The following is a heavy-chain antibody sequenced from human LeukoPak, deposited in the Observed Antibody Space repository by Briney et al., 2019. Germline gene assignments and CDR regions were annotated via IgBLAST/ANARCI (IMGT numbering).Heavy chain of an antibody. D-gene: IGHD5-24*01. CDR2: IYPDDSDT. CDR3: ARSRNAYEYYFDY. V-gene: IGHV5-51*01. Sequence: GESLKISCKGSGYSFTSYWIGWVRQMPGKGLEWMGIIYPDDSDTRYSPSFQGQVTISADNSISTAYLQWSSLKASDTAMYYCARSRNAYEYYFDYWGQGTLVSVSS. CDR1: GYSFTSYW. J-gene: IGHJ4*02.